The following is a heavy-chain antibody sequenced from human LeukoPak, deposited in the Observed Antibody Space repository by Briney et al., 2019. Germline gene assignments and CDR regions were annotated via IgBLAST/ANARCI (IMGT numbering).Heavy chain of an antibody. J-gene: IGHJ4*02. Sequence: SVKVSCKASGGTFSSYAISWVRQAPGQGLEWMGGIIPIFGTANYAQKFQGRVTITADESTSTAYMELSSLRSDDTAVYYCARGENYDILTGYPYWGQGTLVTVSS. V-gene: IGHV1-69*13. CDR2: IIPIFGTA. CDR1: GGTFSSYA. D-gene: IGHD3-9*01. CDR3: ARGENYDILTGYPY.